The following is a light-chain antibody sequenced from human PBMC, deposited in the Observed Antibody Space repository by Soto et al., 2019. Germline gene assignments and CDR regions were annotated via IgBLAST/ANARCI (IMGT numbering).Light chain of an antibody. CDR3: QHYYNWPRT. V-gene: IGKV3-15*01. CDR1: QSVSSN. Sequence: EIMIPQYPATLSVSPGGRATPSFRSSQSVSSNLAWYQQIPGQAPRLLIYGASTRATGIPARFSGSGSGTEFTLTISSLQSEDFAVYYCQHYYNWPRTFGQGTKVDIK. J-gene: IGKJ1*01. CDR2: GAS.